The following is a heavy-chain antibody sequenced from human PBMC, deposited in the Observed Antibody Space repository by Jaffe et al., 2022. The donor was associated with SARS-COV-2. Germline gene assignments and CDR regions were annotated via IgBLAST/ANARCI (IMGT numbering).Heavy chain of an antibody. CDR3: ANDRHFNEWGDQTGLEF. D-gene: IGHD1-26*01. CDR2: ISHDGNNK. CDR1: GFAFGDYN. Sequence: QVHLVESGGGVVQPGRSLRLSCTASGFAFGDYNMHWVRRAPGKGLEWVTLISHDGNNKYYADSVRGRFTISRDNFKSTLYLEMSGLRAEDTAVYFCANDRHFNEWGDQTGLEFWGQGTLVTVSP. J-gene: IGHJ4*02. V-gene: IGHV3-30*18.